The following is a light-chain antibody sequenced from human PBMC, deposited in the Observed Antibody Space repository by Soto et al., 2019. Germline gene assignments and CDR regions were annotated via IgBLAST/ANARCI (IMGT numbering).Light chain of an antibody. CDR2: NND. V-gene: IGLV1-44*01. Sequence: QSVLPQPPSWSGTPGQRVTISCSGGSSNIGTNSVNWYQQLPGRAPKLLIYNNDLRPSGVPDRFSGSKSGTSASLAISGLQSEDEADYYCAAWDDSLNGFYVFGIGTKVTVL. CDR3: AAWDDSLNGFYV. J-gene: IGLJ1*01. CDR1: SSNIGTNS.